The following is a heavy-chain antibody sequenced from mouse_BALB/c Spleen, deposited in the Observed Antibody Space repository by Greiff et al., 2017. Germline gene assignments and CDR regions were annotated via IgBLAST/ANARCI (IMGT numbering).Heavy chain of an antibody. D-gene: IGHD2-4*01. CDR2: IYPGGGYT. CDR3: AREGDIMITTRYAMDY. J-gene: IGHJ4*01. V-gene: IGHV1-63*02. Sequence: QVQLKESGAELVRPGTSVKISCKASGYTFTNYWLGWVKQRPGHGLEWIGDIYPGGGYTNYNEKFKGKATLTADTSSSTAYMQLSSLTSEDSAVYFCAREGDIMITTRYAMDYWGQGTSVTVSS. CDR1: GYTFTNYW.